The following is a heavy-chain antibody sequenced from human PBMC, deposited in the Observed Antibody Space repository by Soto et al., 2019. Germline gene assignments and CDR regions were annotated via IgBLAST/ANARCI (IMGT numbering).Heavy chain of an antibody. V-gene: IGHV4-39*01. Sequence: SETLSFTCTVSGGSISSSSYYWGWIRQPPGKGLEWIGSIYYSGSTYYNPSLKSRVTISVDTSKNQFSLKLSSVTAADTAVYYCARQGPYCSGGSCYKFSAFDIWGQGTMVTVSS. CDR1: GGSISSSSYY. D-gene: IGHD2-15*01. CDR2: IYYSGST. J-gene: IGHJ3*02. CDR3: ARQGPYCSGGSCYKFSAFDI.